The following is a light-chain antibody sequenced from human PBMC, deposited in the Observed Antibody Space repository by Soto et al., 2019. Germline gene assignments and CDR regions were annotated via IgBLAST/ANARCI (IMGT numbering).Light chain of an antibody. J-gene: IGLJ1*01. CDR3: SAYTISNTLPFV. CDR1: RRDVGGYNY. CDR2: EVT. V-gene: IGLV2-14*01. Sequence: QSVLTQPASVSGSPGQSITISCTGTRRDVGGYNYVSWYQQYPGKSPKLLIYEVTHRPSGVSNRFSGSKSGNTASLTISGLQAEDEADYYCSAYTISNTLPFVFATGIKVTVL.